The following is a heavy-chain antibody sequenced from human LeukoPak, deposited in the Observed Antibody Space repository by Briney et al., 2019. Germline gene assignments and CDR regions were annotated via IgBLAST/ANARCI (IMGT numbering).Heavy chain of an antibody. CDR3: ASHSSSRVSWI. Sequence: ASVKVSCKASGYTFTGYYIHWVRQAPGQGLEWMGWINPNSGGTKSAQRFQGRVTMSRDTSTSTAFMEQSSLRSDDTAMYYCASHSSSRVSWIWGQGTMVTVSS. J-gene: IGHJ3*02. CDR1: GYTFTGYY. V-gene: IGHV1-2*02. D-gene: IGHD6-13*01. CDR2: INPNSGGT.